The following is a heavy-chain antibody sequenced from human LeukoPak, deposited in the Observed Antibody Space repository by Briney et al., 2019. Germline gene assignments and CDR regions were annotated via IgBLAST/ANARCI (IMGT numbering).Heavy chain of an antibody. CDR1: GFTFDDYA. Sequence: GGSLRLSCAASGFTFDDYAMHWVQQAPGKGLEWVSGISWNSGSIGYADSVKGRFTISRDNAKNSLYLQMNSLRAEDTALYYCAKDLDRFGEEAFDIWGQGTMVTVSS. J-gene: IGHJ3*02. V-gene: IGHV3-9*01. CDR3: AKDLDRFGEEAFDI. CDR2: ISWNSGSI. D-gene: IGHD3-10*01.